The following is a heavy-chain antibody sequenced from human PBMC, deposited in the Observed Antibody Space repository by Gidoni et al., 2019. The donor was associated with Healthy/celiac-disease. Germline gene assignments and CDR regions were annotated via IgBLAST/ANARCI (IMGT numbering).Heavy chain of an antibody. CDR3: AKDKWGSILNSLFDY. Sequence: EVQLVESGGGLVQPGRSLRLSCAASGFTLDDYAMHWVRQVPGKGLEWVSGISWNSGSIGYADSVKGRFTISRDNAKNSLYLQMNSLRAEDTALYYCAKDKWGSILNSLFDYWGQGTLVTVSS. J-gene: IGHJ4*02. V-gene: IGHV3-9*01. CDR2: ISWNSGSI. CDR1: GFTLDDYA. D-gene: IGHD1-26*01.